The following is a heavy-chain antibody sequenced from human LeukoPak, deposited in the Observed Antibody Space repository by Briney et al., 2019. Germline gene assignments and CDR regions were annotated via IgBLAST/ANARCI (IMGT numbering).Heavy chain of an antibody. V-gene: IGHV3-23*01. D-gene: IGHD1-1*01. CDR1: GFTFNNYA. J-gene: IGHJ4*02. CDR3: AKGTTALVVYFDY. Sequence: PGGSLRLSCAASGFTFNNYAMSWVRQAPGKGLEWVSAISGSGRSTYYADSVKGRFTISRDNSKNTLYLQMNSLRAEDTAVYYCAKGTTALVVYFDYWGQGTLVTVSS. CDR2: ISGSGRST.